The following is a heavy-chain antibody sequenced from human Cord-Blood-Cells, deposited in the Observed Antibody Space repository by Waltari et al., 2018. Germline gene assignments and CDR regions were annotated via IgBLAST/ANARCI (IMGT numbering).Heavy chain of an antibody. Sequence: QVQLVQSGAEVKKPGASVKVSCKASGYTFTGYYMHWVRQAPGQGLEWMGWINPNRGGTNYAQKLQGRVTMTRDTSISTAYMELSRLRSDDTAVYYCARDKDIVATFVAFDIWGQGTMVTVSS. J-gene: IGHJ3*02. CDR3: ARDKDIVATFVAFDI. D-gene: IGHD5-12*01. CDR2: INPNRGGT. CDR1: GYTFTGYY. V-gene: IGHV1-2*02.